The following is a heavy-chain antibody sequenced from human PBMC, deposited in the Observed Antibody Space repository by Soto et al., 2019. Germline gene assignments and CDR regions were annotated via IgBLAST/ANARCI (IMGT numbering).Heavy chain of an antibody. CDR2: IYYSGST. V-gene: IGHV4-31*03. J-gene: IGHJ4*02. D-gene: IGHD6-13*01. Sequence: QVQLQESGPGLVKPSQTLSLTCTVSGGSISSGGYYWSWIRQHPGKGLEWIGYIYYSGSTYYNPSLKSRVTIALDTTKNQFSLKLSSVTAADTAVYYCARKNSSWYAFFDYWGQGTLATVSS. CDR3: ARKNSSWYAFFDY. CDR1: GGSISSGGYY.